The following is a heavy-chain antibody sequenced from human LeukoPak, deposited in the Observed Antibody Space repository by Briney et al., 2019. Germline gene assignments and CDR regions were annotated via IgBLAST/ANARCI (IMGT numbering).Heavy chain of an antibody. D-gene: IGHD5-24*01. CDR1: GYTFTSYY. CDR2: INPSGGST. J-gene: IGHJ4*02. V-gene: IGHV1-46*01. CDR3: ARGRGLQFDSYRYSFDY. Sequence: GASVTVSCKASGYTFTSYYMHWVRQASGQGLEWMGIINPSGGSTSYAQKFQGRVTMTRDTSTSTVYMELSSLRSEDTAVYYCARGRGLQFDSYRYSFDYWGQGTLVTVSS.